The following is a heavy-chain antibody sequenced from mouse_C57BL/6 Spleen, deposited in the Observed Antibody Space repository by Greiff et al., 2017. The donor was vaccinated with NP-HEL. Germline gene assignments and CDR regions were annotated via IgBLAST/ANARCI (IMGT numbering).Heavy chain of an antibody. Sequence: QVHVKQSGAELVRPGTSVKVSCKASGYAFTNYLIEWVKQRPGQGLEWIGVINPGSGGTNYNEKFKGKATLTADKSSSTAYMQLSSLTSEDSAVYFCARPNWDDWYFDVWGTGTTVTVSS. D-gene: IGHD4-1*01. CDR1: GYAFTNYL. J-gene: IGHJ1*03. CDR3: ARPNWDDWYFDV. V-gene: IGHV1-54*01. CDR2: INPGSGGT.